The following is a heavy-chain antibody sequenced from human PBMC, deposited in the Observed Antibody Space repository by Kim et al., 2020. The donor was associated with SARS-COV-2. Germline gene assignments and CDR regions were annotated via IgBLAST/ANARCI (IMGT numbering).Heavy chain of an antibody. J-gene: IGHJ4*02. Sequence: GRSLRLSCVVSGFTFSSHGMHWVRQAPGKGLEWVAVISFDGTRIYYADSVKGRFTISRDDSKYTLYLQMNNLRAEDTALYYCARDRGGSGNYLEFWGQGT. CDR2: ISFDGTRI. V-gene: IGHV3-30*03. D-gene: IGHD3-10*01. CDR1: GFTFSSHG. CDR3: ARDRGGSGNYLEF.